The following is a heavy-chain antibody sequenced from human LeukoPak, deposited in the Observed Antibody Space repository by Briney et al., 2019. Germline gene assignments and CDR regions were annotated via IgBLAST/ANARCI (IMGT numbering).Heavy chain of an antibody. J-gene: IGHJ4*02. CDR3: ARARLDIAAAGTDHFDY. D-gene: IGHD6-13*01. CDR2: IYYSGST. CDR1: GGSISSGGYY. Sequence: SQTLSLTCTVSGGSISSGGYYWSWIRQHRGKGLEWIGYIYYSGSTYYNPSLKSRVTISVDTSKNQFSLKLSSVTAADTAVYYCARARLDIAAAGTDHFDYWGQGTLVTVSS. V-gene: IGHV4-31*03.